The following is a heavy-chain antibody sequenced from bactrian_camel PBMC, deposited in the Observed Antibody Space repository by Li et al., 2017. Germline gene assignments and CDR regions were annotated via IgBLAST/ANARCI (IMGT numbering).Heavy chain of an antibody. Sequence: HVQLVESGGGSVQAGASLTLSCTASGLRYPFWSMAWFRQAPGKEREGVARIWLGGRSTAYADSVKGRFTISQDNAKNSLDLDMTDLKPEDTGVYYCAILYPCSLALAFASNWGQGTQVTVS. CDR1: GLRYPFWS. V-gene: IGHV3S63*01. J-gene: IGHJ4*01. CDR3: AILYPCSLALAFASN. CDR2: IWLGGRST. D-gene: IGHD2*01.